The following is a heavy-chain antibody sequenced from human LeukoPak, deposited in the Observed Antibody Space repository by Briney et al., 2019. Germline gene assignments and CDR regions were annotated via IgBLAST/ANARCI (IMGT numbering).Heavy chain of an antibody. J-gene: IGHJ5*02. CDR3: ARDAGDWFDP. V-gene: IGHV1-2*02. CDR1: GCTFTSYG. D-gene: IGHD3-10*01. CDR2: INPNSGGT. Sequence: GASVKVSCKASGCTFTSYGISWVRQAPGQGLEWMGWINPNSGGTNYAQKFQGRVTMTRDTSISTAYMELSRLRSDDTAVYYCARDAGDWFDPWGQGTLVTVSS.